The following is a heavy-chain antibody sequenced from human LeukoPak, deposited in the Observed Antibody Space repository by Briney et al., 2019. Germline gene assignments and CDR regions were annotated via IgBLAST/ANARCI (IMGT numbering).Heavy chain of an antibody. D-gene: IGHD2-15*01. J-gene: IGHJ4*02. V-gene: IGHV1-8*01. Sequence: ASVKVSCKASGYTFASYDINWVRQAPGQGLEWMGWINPNSGNTGYTQKFQGRVTMTRDTSISTAYMELSSLRSEDTAVYYCARTLRRHCSGGSCYSPHLDYWGQGTLVTVSS. CDR2: INPNSGNT. CDR1: GYTFASYD. CDR3: ARTLRRHCSGGSCYSPHLDY.